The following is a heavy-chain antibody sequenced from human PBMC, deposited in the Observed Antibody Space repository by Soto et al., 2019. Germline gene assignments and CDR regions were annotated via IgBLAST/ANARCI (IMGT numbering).Heavy chain of an antibody. V-gene: IGHV1-2*04. Sequence: ASVKVSCKASGYTFTDYYFHWVRQAPGQGLEWLGWINPKSGGTSTAQKFQGWVTMTRDRSISTVYMELTRLRSDDTAVYFCARGHSTDCSNGVCSFFYNHEMDVWGQGTTVTVSS. J-gene: IGHJ6*02. CDR2: INPKSGGT. CDR1: GYTFTDYY. D-gene: IGHD2-8*01. CDR3: ARGHSTDCSNGVCSFFYNHEMDV.